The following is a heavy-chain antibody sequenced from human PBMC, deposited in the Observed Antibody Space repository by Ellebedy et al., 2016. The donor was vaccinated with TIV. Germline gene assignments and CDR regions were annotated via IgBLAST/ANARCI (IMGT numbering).Heavy chain of an antibody. CDR3: ARRRCCSSTTCKVKTIFGMMTPSPIDT. J-gene: IGHJ5*02. CDR1: GYTFTNYD. V-gene: IGHV1-8*01. Sequence: ASVKVSCXTSGYTFTNYDISWVRQATGQGLEWMGWMNPKSGHTGYAQKFLGRLTLTRNTSVNTAYMELSSLKFEDTAVYYCARRRCCSSTTCKVKTIFGMMTPSPIDTWGLGTLVTVSS. CDR2: MNPKSGHT. D-gene: IGHD2-2*01.